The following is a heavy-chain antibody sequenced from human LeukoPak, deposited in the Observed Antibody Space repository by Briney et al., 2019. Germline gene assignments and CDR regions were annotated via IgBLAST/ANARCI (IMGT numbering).Heavy chain of an antibody. Sequence: GGSLRLSCAASGFTFSKSAMTWVRQAPGKGLEWVSGISGSGGTTYYADSVKGRFTISRDNSKNTLYLQMNSLRAEDTAVYYCAKAVGTSRAGVDYWGQGTPLTVSS. CDR3: AKAVGTSRAGVDY. CDR2: ISGSGGTT. D-gene: IGHD2-2*01. J-gene: IGHJ4*01. V-gene: IGHV3-23*01. CDR1: GFTFSKSA.